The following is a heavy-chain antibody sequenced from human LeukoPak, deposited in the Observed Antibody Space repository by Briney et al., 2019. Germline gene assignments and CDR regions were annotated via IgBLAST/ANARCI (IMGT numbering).Heavy chain of an antibody. V-gene: IGHV1-24*01. CDR2: FDPEDGET. D-gene: IGHD3-22*01. J-gene: IGHJ3*02. CDR1: GYTLTELS. CDR3: ATGDPPYYYDSSGSDAFDI. Sequence: ASVKVSCKVSGYTLTELSMHWVRQAPGKGLEWMGGFDPEDGETIYAQKFQGRVTVTEDTSTDTAYMELSSLRSEDTAVYYCATGDPPYYYDSSGSDAFDIWGQGTMVTVSS.